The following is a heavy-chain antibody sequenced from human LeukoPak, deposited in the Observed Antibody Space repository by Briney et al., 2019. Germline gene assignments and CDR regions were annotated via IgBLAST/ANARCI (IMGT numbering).Heavy chain of an antibody. J-gene: IGHJ6*03. D-gene: IGHD5-18*01. CDR1: GYTFTGYY. CDR3: ARDRVLDTAMVGYYYYYMDV. Sequence: ASVKVSCKASGYTFTGYYMHWVRQAPGQGLEWMGWINPNSGGTNYAQKFQGRVTMTRDTSISTAYMELSRLRSDDTAVYYCARDRVLDTAMVGYYYYYMDVWGKGTTVTVSS. CDR2: INPNSGGT. V-gene: IGHV1-2*02.